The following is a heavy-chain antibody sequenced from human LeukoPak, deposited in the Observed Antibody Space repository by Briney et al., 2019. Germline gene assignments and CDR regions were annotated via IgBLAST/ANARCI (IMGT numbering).Heavy chain of an antibody. J-gene: IGHJ6*03. CDR3: ARESRGYDILTGKYHRGYYSYYMDV. Sequence: GGSLRLSCAASGFTFSSYSMSWVRQAPEKGLEWVAKIKEDGTKKYYVDSVKGRFTISRDNAKNSLYLQMNSLRAEDTAVYYCARESRGYDILTGKYHRGYYSYYMDVWGKGTTVTVSS. CDR2: IKEDGTKK. D-gene: IGHD3-9*01. CDR1: GFTFSSYS. V-gene: IGHV3-7*01.